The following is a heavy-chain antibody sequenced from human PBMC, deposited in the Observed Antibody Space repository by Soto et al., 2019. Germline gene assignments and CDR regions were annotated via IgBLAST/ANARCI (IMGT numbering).Heavy chain of an antibody. J-gene: IGHJ6*03. CDR2: ISAYNGNT. D-gene: IGHD3-10*01. CDR1: GYTFTSYG. CDR3: ARGPGYYYMDV. V-gene: IGHV1-18*01. Sequence: SVKVSCQASGYTFTSYGISWVRQAPGQGLEWMGWISAYNGNTNYAQKFQGRVTMTRNTSISTAYMELSSLRSEDTAVYYCARGPGYYYMDVWGKGTTVTVSS.